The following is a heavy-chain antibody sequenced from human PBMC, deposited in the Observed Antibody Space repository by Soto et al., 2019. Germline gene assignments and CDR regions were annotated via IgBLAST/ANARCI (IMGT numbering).Heavy chain of an antibody. CDR1: GFTFGTAD. Sequence: PGGSLSLSCAASGFTFGTADMSCVRQAPGEGLQWVSTIVGSTGITYYDDSVKGRFTISRDTSRNKVYLQMNTLRGADTALYYYVKNSGWFNTWGQGALVTVSS. CDR3: VKNSGWFNT. V-gene: IGHV3-23*01. CDR2: IVGSTGIT. J-gene: IGHJ5*02.